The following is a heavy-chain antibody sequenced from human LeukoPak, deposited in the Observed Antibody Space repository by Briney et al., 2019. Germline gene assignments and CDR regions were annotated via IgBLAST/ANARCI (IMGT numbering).Heavy chain of an antibody. J-gene: IGHJ4*02. V-gene: IGHV4-34*01. D-gene: IGHD1-20*01. CDR1: GGSFSGYY. CDR2: INHSGST. CDR3: ARHPRYNWNPFDY. Sequence: SETLSLTCAVYGGSFSGYYWRWIRQPPGKGLEWIGEINHSGSTNYNPSLKSRVTISVDTSKNQFSLKLSSVTAADTAVYYCARHPRYNWNPFDYWGQGTLVTVSS.